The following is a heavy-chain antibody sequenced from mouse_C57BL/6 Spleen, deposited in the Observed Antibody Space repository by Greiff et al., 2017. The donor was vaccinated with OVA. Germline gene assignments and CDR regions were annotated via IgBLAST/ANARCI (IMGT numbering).Heavy chain of an antibody. CDR3: ARYNLLHYFDY. V-gene: IGHV7-3*01. D-gene: IGHD2-1*01. J-gene: IGHJ2*01. CDR2: IRNKANGYTT. Sequence: VQLKESGGGLVQPGGSLSLSCAASGFTFTDYYMSWVRQPPGKALEWLGFIRNKANGYTTEYSASVKGRFTISRDNSQSILYLQMNALRAEDSATYYCARYNLLHYFDYWGQGTTLTVSS. CDR1: GFTFTDYY.